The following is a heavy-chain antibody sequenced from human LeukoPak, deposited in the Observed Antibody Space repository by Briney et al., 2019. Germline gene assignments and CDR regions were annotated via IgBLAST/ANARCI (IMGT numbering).Heavy chain of an antibody. CDR2: IRYDGSNK. CDR1: GFTFSNYG. J-gene: IGHJ5*02. CDR3: AKGYWSGYSFDNWFDP. V-gene: IGHV3-30*02. D-gene: IGHD3-3*01. Sequence: PGGSLRLSCAASGFTFSNYGMHWVRQAPGKGLKWVAFIRYDGSNKYYADSVKGRFTISRDNSKNPLYLQMNSLRGEDTAVYYCAKGYWSGYSFDNWFDPWGQGTLVTVSS.